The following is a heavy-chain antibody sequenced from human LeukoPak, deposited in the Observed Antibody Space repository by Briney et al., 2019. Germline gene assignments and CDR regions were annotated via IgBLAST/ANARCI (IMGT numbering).Heavy chain of an antibody. CDR2: NHSIGST. CDR1: GGPISSYY. J-gene: IGHJ6*02. V-gene: IGHV4-4*07. CDR3: ARGEWLRYAYSYCMAV. Sequence: MTSETLSLTCTVSGGPISSYYWSWIRQPAGKVLEWIGRNHSIGSTNYNPSLKSRVTMSADTSPNPFSPKMSSVTAPNTAAYYCARGEWLRYAYSYCMAVWGQGTTVTVSS. D-gene: IGHD5-12*01.